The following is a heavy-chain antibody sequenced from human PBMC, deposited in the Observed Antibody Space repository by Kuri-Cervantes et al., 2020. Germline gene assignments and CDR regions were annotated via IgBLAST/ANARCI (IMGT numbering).Heavy chain of an antibody. V-gene: IGHV1-2*02. CDR3: ARGSDYYDFWSGYYTGPDDY. Sequence: ASVKVSCNASGYTFTGYYMHWVQQAPGQGLEWMGWINPNSGGTNYAQKFQGRVTMTRDTSISTAYMELSRLRSDDTAVYYCARGSDYYDFWSGYYTGPDDYWGQGTLV. J-gene: IGHJ4*02. CDR1: GYTFTGYY. D-gene: IGHD3-3*01. CDR2: INPNSGGT.